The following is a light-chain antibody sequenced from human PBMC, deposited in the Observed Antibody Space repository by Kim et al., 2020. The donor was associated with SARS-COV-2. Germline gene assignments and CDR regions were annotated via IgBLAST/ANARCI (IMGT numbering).Light chain of an antibody. CDR2: WAS. Sequence: ATINGKSSQSVLYSSNHKNYLAWYQQKPGQPPKLLIYWASTRESGVPDRFSGSGSGTDFTLTISSLQAEDVAVYYCQQYYSTPLTFGGGAKVDIK. J-gene: IGKJ4*01. CDR1: QSVLYSSNHKNY. CDR3: QQYYSTPLT. V-gene: IGKV4-1*01.